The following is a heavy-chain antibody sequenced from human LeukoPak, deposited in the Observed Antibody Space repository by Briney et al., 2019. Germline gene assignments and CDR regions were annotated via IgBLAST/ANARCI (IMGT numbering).Heavy chain of an antibody. Sequence: SETLSLTCAVYGGSFSGYYWSWIRQPPGKGLEWIGEINHSGSTNYNPSLKSRVTISVDTSKNQFSLKLSSVTAADTAVYYCASLPCKRFLAKRGCWFDPWGQGTLVTVSP. CDR1: GGSFSGYY. CDR2: INHSGST. D-gene: IGHD3-3*01. CDR3: ASLPCKRFLAKRGCWFDP. J-gene: IGHJ5*02. V-gene: IGHV4-34*01.